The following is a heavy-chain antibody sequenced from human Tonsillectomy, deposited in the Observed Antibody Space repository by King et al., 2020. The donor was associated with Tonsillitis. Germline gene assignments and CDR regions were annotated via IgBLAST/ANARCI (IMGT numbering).Heavy chain of an antibody. CDR2: MYYSWTI. CDR1: GGSISSSDHY. CDR3: ARSVSGSFDY. D-gene: IGHD1-26*01. V-gene: IGHV4-39*01. Sequence: LQLQESGPGVVKPSETLSLTCTGSGGSISSSDHYWAWIRQPPGKGLGWIGYMYYSWTIFYNPSLKSRITISGGPSEHRFSLRVSSVTAADTAVYFCARSVSGSFDYWGQGALVTVSS. J-gene: IGHJ4*02.